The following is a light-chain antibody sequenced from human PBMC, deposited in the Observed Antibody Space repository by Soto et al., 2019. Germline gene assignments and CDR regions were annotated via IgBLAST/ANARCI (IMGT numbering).Light chain of an antibody. CDR3: QQRSNWPPSMV. Sequence: EIVLTQSPATLSLSPGERATLSCRASQSISSYLAWYQQKPGQAPRLLIYDASNRATGIPARFSGSGSGTDFTLTISSLEPEDFAVYYCQQRSNWPPSMVFGQGTRLEIK. CDR2: DAS. V-gene: IGKV3-11*01. CDR1: QSISSY. J-gene: IGKJ5*01.